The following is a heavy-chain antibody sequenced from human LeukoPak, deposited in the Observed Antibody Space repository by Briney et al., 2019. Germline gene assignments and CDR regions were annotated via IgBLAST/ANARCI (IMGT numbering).Heavy chain of an antibody. J-gene: IGHJ5*02. CDR2: MNPNSGNT. CDR1: GYTFTSYD. Sequence: GSVKVSCKASGYTFTSYDINWVRQATGQGLEWMGWMNPNSGNTGYAQKFQGRVTITRNTSISTAYMELSSLRSEDTAVYYCARSPTTVVTPPNWFDPWGQGTLVTVSS. CDR3: ARSPTTVVTPPNWFDP. V-gene: IGHV1-8*03. D-gene: IGHD4-23*01.